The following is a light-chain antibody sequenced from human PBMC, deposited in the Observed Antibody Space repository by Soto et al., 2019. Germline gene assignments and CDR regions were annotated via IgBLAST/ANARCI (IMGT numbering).Light chain of an antibody. J-gene: IGKJ5*01. CDR2: DAS. Sequence: DIQMTQSPSSVSAFVGDTVTLTCRASQAISSSLAWYQQKPGKAPNLLMFDASSLQSGVPSRFSGSGSGTDFTLTISGRQPEDFGTYYCQPAASLPITFGQGTRLDI. V-gene: IGKV1-12*01. CDR1: QAISSS. CDR3: QPAASLPIT.